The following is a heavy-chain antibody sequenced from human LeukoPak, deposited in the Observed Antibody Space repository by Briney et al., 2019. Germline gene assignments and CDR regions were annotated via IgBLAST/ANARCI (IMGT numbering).Heavy chain of an antibody. V-gene: IGHV3-23*01. CDR1: GFTFSSDA. CDR2: ISGSGGST. D-gene: IGHD3-22*01. J-gene: IGHJ4*02. Sequence: GGSLRLSCAASGFTFSSDAMSCVRQAPGEGLGWVSAISGSGGSTYYADSVKGRFTISRDNSKNTLYLQMNSLRAEDTAVYYCAKDQYYYDSSAPAWGQGTLVTVSS. CDR3: AKDQYYYDSSAPA.